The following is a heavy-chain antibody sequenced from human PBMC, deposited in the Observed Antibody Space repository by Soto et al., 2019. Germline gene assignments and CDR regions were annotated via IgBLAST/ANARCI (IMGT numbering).Heavy chain of an antibody. D-gene: IGHD6-13*01. J-gene: IGHJ5*02. Sequence: PSQTLSLTCVISGDSVSSNSPAWNWIRQSPSRGLEWLGRTYYRSKWYNDYAVSVKSRITINPDTSKHQFSLQLNFVSPEDTAVYYFGRGEAAAGTFPWFDPWGQGTLVTVSS. CDR3: GRGEAAAGTFPWFDP. CDR2: TYYRSKWYN. CDR1: GDSVSSNSPA. V-gene: IGHV6-1*01.